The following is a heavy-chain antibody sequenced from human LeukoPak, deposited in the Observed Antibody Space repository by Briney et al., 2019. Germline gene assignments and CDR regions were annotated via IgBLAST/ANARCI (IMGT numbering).Heavy chain of an antibody. J-gene: IGHJ4*02. CDR1: GDIVSSNSAA. Sequence: SQTLSLTCAISGDIVSSNSAAGNWSRQSPSRGLEWLGRTYYRSKWYNDYAVSVKSRIPINPDTSKNQFSLQLNSVTPEDTAVYYCARGQHLVPGSGDFDYWGQGTLVTVSS. CDR3: ARGQHLVPGSGDFDY. D-gene: IGHD6-13*01. CDR2: TYYRSKWYN. V-gene: IGHV6-1*01.